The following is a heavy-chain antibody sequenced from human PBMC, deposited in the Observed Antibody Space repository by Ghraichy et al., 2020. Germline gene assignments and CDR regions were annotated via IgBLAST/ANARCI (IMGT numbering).Heavy chain of an antibody. D-gene: IGHD3-9*01. J-gene: IGHJ4*02. Sequence: SETLSLTCTVSGGSISSHYWSWIRQPPGKGLEWMGYLYYSGIINYNPSLKSRVTISVDTSKSQFSLKLSSVTAADTAVHYCASLSYHILTGYYFDYWGQGTLVTVSS. CDR2: LYYSGII. CDR3: ASLSYHILTGYYFDY. CDR1: GGSISSHY. V-gene: IGHV4-59*11.